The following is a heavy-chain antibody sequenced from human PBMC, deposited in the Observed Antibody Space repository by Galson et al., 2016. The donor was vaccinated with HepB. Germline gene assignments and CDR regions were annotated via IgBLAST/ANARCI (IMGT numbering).Heavy chain of an antibody. D-gene: IGHD3-3*01. Sequence: SLRLSCAASGFTFNQYAMSWVRQAPGKGLEWVAGISYDGTNQYYGDSVKGRSTISRDNSNNTVHLQINSLRPEETAVFYCARGALTIFEPVGLDVWGQGTTVIVSS. CDR2: ISYDGTNQ. CDR3: ARGALTIFEPVGLDV. J-gene: IGHJ6*02. CDR1: GFTFNQYA. V-gene: IGHV3-30*03.